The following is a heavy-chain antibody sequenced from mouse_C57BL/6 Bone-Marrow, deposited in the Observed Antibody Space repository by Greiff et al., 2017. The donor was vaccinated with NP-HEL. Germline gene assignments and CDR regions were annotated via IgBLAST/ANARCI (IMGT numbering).Heavy chain of an antibody. J-gene: IGHJ4*01. V-gene: IGHV1-64*01. CDR2: IHPNSGST. Sequence: QQRPGQGLEWIGMIHPNSGSTNYNEKFKSKATLTVDKSSSTAYMQLSSLTSEDSAVYYCARVYPYYAMDYWGQGTTVTVSS. CDR3: ARVYPYYAMDY. D-gene: IGHD2-1*01.